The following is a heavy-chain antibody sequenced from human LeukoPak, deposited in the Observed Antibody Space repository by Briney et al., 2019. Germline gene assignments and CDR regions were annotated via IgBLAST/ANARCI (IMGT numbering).Heavy chain of an antibody. Sequence: GGSLRLSCAASGFSFSSNWIHWVRQAPGKGLEWVSLIRSDGATTSYADSVRGRFTVSRDNAKNTLYLQMNSLRAEDRAVYYCARDRGLATPFDYWGQGTLVTVSS. CDR3: ARDRGLATPFDY. CDR1: GFSFSSNW. CDR2: IRSDGATT. D-gene: IGHD3-10*01. V-gene: IGHV3-74*01. J-gene: IGHJ4*02.